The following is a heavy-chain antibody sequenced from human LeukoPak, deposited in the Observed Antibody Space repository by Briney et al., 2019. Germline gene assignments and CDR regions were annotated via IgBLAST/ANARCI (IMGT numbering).Heavy chain of an antibody. J-gene: IGHJ3*02. V-gene: IGHV2-5*01. CDR3: AHTTYYYDSSGYYYSDPDAFDI. CDR1: GFALSTSGVG. D-gene: IGHD3-22*01. CDR2: IYWNDDT. Sequence: SGPTLVKPTQTLTLTCTFSGFALSTSGVGVGWIRQPPGKALEWLALIYWNDDTRYSPSLKSRLTITKDTSKNQVVLTMTNMDPVDTATYYCAHTTYYYDSSGYYYSDPDAFDIWGQGTMVTVSS.